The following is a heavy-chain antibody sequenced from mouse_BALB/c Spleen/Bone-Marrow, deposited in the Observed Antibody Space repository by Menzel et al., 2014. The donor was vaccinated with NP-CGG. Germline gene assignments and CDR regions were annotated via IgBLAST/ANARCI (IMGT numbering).Heavy chain of an antibody. CDR3: ARHPIYYYGSSWGNYAMDY. D-gene: IGHD1-1*01. CDR1: GFTFSSYT. V-gene: IGHV5-12-2*01. Sequence: VQLKESGGGLVQPGGSLKLSCAASGFTFSSYTMSWVRQTPEKRLEWVAYISNGGGSTHYPDTVKGRFTISRDNAKNTLYLQMSSLKSEGTAMYYCARHPIYYYGSSWGNYAMDYWGQGTSVTVSS. J-gene: IGHJ4*01. CDR2: ISNGGGST.